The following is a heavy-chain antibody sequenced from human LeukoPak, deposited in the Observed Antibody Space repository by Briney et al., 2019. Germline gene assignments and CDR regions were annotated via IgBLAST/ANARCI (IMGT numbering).Heavy chain of an antibody. CDR1: GDSVSSNSAA. J-gene: IGHJ4*02. CDR3: AREGSSGSPSPLGYFDY. Sequence: SQTLSLTCAISGDSVSSNSAAWNWIRQSPSRGLEWLGRTYYRSKWYNDYAVSVKSRITINPDTSKNQFSLQLNSVTPGDTAVYYCAREGSSGSPSPLGYFDYWGQGTLVTVSS. V-gene: IGHV6-1*01. CDR2: TYYRSKWYN. D-gene: IGHD6-19*01.